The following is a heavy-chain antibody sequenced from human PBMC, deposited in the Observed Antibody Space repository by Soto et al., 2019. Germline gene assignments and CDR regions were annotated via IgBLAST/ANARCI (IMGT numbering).Heavy chain of an antibody. CDR2: MWSDGSNK. Sequence: QVQVEESGGGVVQAGRSLRLSCAASGFTFSSYGMHWVRQAPGKGLEWVAVMWSDGSNKYYADSVKGRFTISRDNSKNTLYLQMNILRAEDTAVYYCAREGDSSGHYSQFDYWGQGTLVTVPS. CDR1: GFTFSSYG. D-gene: IGHD3-22*01. V-gene: IGHV3-33*01. J-gene: IGHJ4*02. CDR3: AREGDSSGHYSQFDY.